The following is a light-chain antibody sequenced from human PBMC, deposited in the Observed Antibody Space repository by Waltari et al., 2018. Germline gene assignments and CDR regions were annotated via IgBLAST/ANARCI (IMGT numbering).Light chain of an antibody. CDR2: DNN. Sequence: QSVSTQPPSASAAPGQTFTITCSGSSSNIEINHVSWYQQLPGKAPKLLIYDNNERPSGIPDRFSASRSGTSATLGITGLQTGDEANYYCGTWDSSLSIWVFGGGTKVTVL. CDR1: SSNIEINH. J-gene: IGLJ3*02. CDR3: GTWDSSLSIWV. V-gene: IGLV1-51*01.